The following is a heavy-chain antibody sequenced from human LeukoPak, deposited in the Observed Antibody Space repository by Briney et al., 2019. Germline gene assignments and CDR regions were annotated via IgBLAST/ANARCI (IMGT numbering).Heavy chain of an antibody. Sequence: GGSLRLSCAASGLTLSSTYMSWVRQSPGEGVEWGSVIYSGGSTYYADSVKGRFTISRDNSKNTLYLQMNILRAENTAVYYCAKVDGLGYSEAWDWWGQGTLVTVSS. V-gene: IGHV3-66*01. J-gene: IGHJ4*02. CDR1: GLTLSSTY. CDR2: IYSGGST. CDR3: AKVDGLGYSEAWDW. D-gene: IGHD5-18*01.